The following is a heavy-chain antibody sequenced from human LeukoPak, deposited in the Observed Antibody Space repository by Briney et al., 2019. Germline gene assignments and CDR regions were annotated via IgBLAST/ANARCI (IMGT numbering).Heavy chain of an antibody. J-gene: IGHJ4*02. CDR1: GFIFSTYG. CDR2: ISSNGGST. V-gene: IGHV3-64D*06. D-gene: IGHD6-19*01. CDR3: VRRSSGWSFDC. Sequence: GGSLRLSCATSGFIFSTYGMSWVRQAPGKGLEYVSAISSNGGSTNYADSVKGRFTISRDNSKNTLYLQMSSLRAEDTAVYYCVRRSSGWSFDCWGQGTLVTVSS.